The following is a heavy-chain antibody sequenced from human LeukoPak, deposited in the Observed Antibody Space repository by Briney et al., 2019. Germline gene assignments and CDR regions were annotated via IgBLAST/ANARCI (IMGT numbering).Heavy chain of an antibody. CDR2: ISGSGGST. V-gene: IGHV3-23*01. J-gene: IGHJ6*02. Sequence: PGGSLRLSCAASGFTFSSYAISWVRQAPGKGLEWVSAISGSGGSTYYADSVKGRFTISRDNSKNTLYLQMNSLRAEDTAVYYCAKSLRYSYDKTQSLSLYGMDVWGQGTTVTVSS. D-gene: IGHD5-18*01. CDR1: GFTFSSYA. CDR3: AKSLRYSYDKTQSLSLYGMDV.